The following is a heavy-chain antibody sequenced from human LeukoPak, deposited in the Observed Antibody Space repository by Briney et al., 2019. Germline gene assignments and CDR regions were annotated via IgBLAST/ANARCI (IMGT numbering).Heavy chain of an antibody. CDR1: GFTFSDYY. CDR3: ARVPVVTAPEVYMDV. Sequence: GGSLRLSCAASGFTFSDYYMSWVRQAPGKGLEWVANIKQDGSEKYYVDSVKGRFTISRDNAKNSLYLQTNSLRAEDTAVYYCARVPVVTAPEVYMDVWGKGTTVTVSS. V-gene: IGHV3-7*01. D-gene: IGHD2-21*02. CDR2: IKQDGSEK. J-gene: IGHJ6*03.